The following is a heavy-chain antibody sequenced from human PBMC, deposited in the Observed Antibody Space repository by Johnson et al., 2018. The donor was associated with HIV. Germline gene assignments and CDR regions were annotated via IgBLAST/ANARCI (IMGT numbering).Heavy chain of an antibody. CDR3: ARDGGRGDFDI. D-gene: IGHD3-16*01. Sequence: VQLVESGGGLVKPGGSLRLSCAASGFSFSDYYMTWIRQAPGKGLEWVSYISSSGGTKYYADSLTGRFTISRDNAKNSLYLQMNSRRVEDTAVYYCARDGGRGDFDIWGQGTRVSVSS. CDR1: GFSFSDYY. V-gene: IGHV3-11*04. CDR2: ISSSGGTK. J-gene: IGHJ3*02.